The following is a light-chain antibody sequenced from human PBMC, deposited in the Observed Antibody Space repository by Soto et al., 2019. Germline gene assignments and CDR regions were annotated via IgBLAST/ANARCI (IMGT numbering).Light chain of an antibody. CDR3: QQYGSSPLT. CDR2: AAS. V-gene: IGKV3-20*01. Sequence: DIVLTQSPGTLPLSPGERATLSCGASQSVNSNSLAWYQQKPCQAPRLLFYAASNRASGVPDRFSASGSGTDFTLTISRLEPEDFAVYHCQQYGSSPLTFGGGTKVEIK. J-gene: IGKJ4*01. CDR1: QSVNSNS.